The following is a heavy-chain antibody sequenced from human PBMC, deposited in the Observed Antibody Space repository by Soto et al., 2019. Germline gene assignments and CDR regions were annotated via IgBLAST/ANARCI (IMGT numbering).Heavy chain of an antibody. D-gene: IGHD1-1*01. CDR2: INAGNGDT. J-gene: IGHJ6*02. V-gene: IGHV1-3*01. CDR1: GYTFTRYA. Sequence: ASVKVSCKASGYTFTRYALHWVRQAPGQRLEWMGWINAGNGDTKYSQKFQGRVTITRDTSARTAYMDLSSLRSEETAVYYCASVREVQNYYYDMDAWRQGITVTASS. CDR3: ASVREVQNYYYDMDA.